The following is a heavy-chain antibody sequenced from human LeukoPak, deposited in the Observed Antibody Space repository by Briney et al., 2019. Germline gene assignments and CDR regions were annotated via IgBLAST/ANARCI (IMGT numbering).Heavy chain of an antibody. J-gene: IGHJ4*02. CDR3: ARDVLTTFGYFSAADDF. D-gene: IGHD3-10*02. CDR1: GYTFTDYY. CDR2: ISPSSGGT. V-gene: IGHV1-2*02. Sequence: GASVEVSCKASGYTFTDYYMHWVRQAPGQGLEWMGWISPSSGGTNYAQKFQGRVTMTRDTSTGTAYMELSRLRSDDTAMYYCARDVLTTFGYFSAADDFWGQGTLVTVSS.